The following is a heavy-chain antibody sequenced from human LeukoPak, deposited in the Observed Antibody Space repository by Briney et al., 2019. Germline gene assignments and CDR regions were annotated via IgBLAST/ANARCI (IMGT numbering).Heavy chain of an antibody. D-gene: IGHD1-26*01. J-gene: IGHJ3*02. CDR2: ISVYNNNT. V-gene: IGHV1-18*01. CDR3: GRTYSDADSFDI. CDR1: GYTFTRYG. Sequence: ASVKVSCKASGYTFTRYGISWVRQAPGQGLEWMGWISVYNNNTNYAENLQGRVTMTTDTSTTTAYMELRSLTSDDTAVYYCGRTYSDADSFDIWGQGTMVTVSS.